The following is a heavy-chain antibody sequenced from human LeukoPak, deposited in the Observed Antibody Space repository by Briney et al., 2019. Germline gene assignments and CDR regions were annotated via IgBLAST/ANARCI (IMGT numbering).Heavy chain of an antibody. D-gene: IGHD5-12*01. Sequence: ASVKLSCAASGYTFTSYGISWVRQAPGQGLEWVSCISGYNGNTYYADKLQGRVTMSTDTSTSTAYMEMRSLRSDDTAVYYCARVHTGYRGYDYDYYYYYMDVCGKGTTVTVSS. CDR2: ISGYNGNT. V-gene: IGHV1-18*04. CDR1: GYTFTSYG. CDR3: ARVHTGYRGYDYDYYYYYMDV. J-gene: IGHJ6*03.